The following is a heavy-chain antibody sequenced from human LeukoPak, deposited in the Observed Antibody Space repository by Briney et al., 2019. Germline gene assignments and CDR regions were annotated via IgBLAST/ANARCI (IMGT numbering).Heavy chain of an antibody. CDR1: GFTFSSYA. CDR2: ISGSGGST. V-gene: IGHV3-23*01. D-gene: IGHD4-23*01. Sequence: GGSLRLSCAASGFTFSSYAMSWVRQAPGKGREWVSAISGSGGSTYYADSVKGRFTISRDNSKNTPYLQMNSLRAEDTAVYYCARDPDYGGNSFVFDYWGQGTLVTVSS. CDR3: ARDPDYGGNSFVFDY. J-gene: IGHJ4*02.